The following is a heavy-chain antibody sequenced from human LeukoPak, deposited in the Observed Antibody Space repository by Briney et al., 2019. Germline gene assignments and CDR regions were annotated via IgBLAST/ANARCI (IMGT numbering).Heavy chain of an antibody. Sequence: PSETLSLTCTVSGGSISSYYWSWIRQPPGKGLEWIGYIYYSESTNYNASLKSRVTISVDTSKNQFSLKLGSVTAADTAVYYCARAVAAHNYYHYSYTDVWGKGTTVTVSS. J-gene: IGHJ6*03. D-gene: IGHD2-15*01. CDR1: GGSISSYY. CDR3: ARAVAAHNYYHYSYTDV. CDR2: IYYSEST. V-gene: IGHV4-59*01.